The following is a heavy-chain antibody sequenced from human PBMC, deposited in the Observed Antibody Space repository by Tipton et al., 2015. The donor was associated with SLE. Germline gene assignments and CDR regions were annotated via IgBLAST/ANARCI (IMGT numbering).Heavy chain of an antibody. CDR2: IRYDGSNK. CDR3: AKPELGPFDN. CDR1: GFTFSSYG. D-gene: IGHD7-27*01. V-gene: IGHV3-30*02. Sequence: SLRLSCAASGFTFSSYGMHWVRQAPGKGLEWVAFIRYDGSNKYYEDSVKGRFTISRDNSKKTLYLQMNSLRAEDTAVYYCAKPELGPFDNWGQGTLVNVSS. J-gene: IGHJ4*02.